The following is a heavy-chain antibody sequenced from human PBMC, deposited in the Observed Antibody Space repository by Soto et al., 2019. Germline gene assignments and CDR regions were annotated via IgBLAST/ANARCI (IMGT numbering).Heavy chain of an antibody. CDR2: IIPIFGTA. D-gene: IGHD4-17*01. V-gene: IGHV1-69*13. CDR1: GGTFSSYA. Sequence: ASVKVSCKASGGTFSSYAISWVRQAPGQGLEWMGGIIPIFGTANYAQKFQGRVTITADESTSTAYMELSSLRSEDTAVYYCGREYDYGAAFDIWGQGTMVTVSS. CDR3: GREYDYGAAFDI. J-gene: IGHJ3*02.